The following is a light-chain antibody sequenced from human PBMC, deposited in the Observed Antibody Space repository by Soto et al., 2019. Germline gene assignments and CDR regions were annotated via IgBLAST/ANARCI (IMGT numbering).Light chain of an antibody. CDR3: QQYNSYPLN. Sequence: AIRMTQSPSSFSASTGDRVTITCRASQGISSYLAWYQQKPGKAPKLLIYAASTLQSGVPSRFSGSGSGTDFTLTISCLQSEDFATYYCQQYNSYPLNFGGGTKVDI. CDR1: QGISSY. V-gene: IGKV1-8*01. J-gene: IGKJ4*01. CDR2: AAS.